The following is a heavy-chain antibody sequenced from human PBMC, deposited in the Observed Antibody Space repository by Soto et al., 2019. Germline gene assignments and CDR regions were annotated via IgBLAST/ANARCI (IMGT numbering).Heavy chain of an antibody. D-gene: IGHD3-10*01. CDR2: INHSGST. Sequence: SETLSLTCAVYGGSFSGYYWSWIRQPPGKGLEWIGEINHSGSTNYNPSLKSRVTISVDTSKNQFSLKLSSVTAADTAVYYCARDRKLITMVRGVSLWFDPWGQGTLVTVSS. CDR3: ARDRKLITMVRGVSLWFDP. V-gene: IGHV4-34*01. CDR1: GGSFSGYY. J-gene: IGHJ5*02.